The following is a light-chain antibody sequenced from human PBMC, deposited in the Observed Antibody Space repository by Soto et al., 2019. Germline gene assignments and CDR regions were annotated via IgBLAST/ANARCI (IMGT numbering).Light chain of an antibody. Sequence: QSVLTEAASVYGSPGQSLTISCTGTTSDVGGYNYVSWYQQFPGKVPKLLIYNVSNRPSGVSNRFSGSKSGNTASLTISGLQAEDEADYFCTSSTSGSLYVFGTGTKVTVL. J-gene: IGLJ1*01. CDR3: TSSTSGSLYV. V-gene: IGLV2-14*01. CDR2: NVS. CDR1: TSDVGGYNY.